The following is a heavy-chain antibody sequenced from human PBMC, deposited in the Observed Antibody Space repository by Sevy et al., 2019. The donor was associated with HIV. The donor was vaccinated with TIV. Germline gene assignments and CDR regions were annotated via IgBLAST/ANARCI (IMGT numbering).Heavy chain of an antibody. D-gene: IGHD3-22*01. J-gene: IGHJ3*02. V-gene: IGHV3-23*01. CDR1: GFRFSSFA. Sequence: GGSLRLSCAASGFRFSSFAMIWVRQAPGKGLEWVSEICGGDGSTYYADSVKGRFTISRDNSKNTVYLQMSSLRAEDTALYYCAKWCHSDYFGADTLDIWGQGTMVTVSS. CDR2: ICGGDGST. CDR3: AKWCHSDYFGADTLDI.